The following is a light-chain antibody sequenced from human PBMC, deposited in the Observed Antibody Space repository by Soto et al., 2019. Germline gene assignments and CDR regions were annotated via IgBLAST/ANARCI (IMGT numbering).Light chain of an antibody. J-gene: IGLJ3*02. CDR3: SSYTSSSTWV. CDR2: EVS. Sequence: QSALAQPASVSLSPGQSITMSCTGTSSDVGGYNYVSWYQQHPGKAPKLMIYEVSNRPSGVSNRFSGSKSGNTASLTISGLQAEDEADYYCSSYTSSSTWVFGGGTKVTVL. CDR1: SSDVGGYNY. V-gene: IGLV2-14*01.